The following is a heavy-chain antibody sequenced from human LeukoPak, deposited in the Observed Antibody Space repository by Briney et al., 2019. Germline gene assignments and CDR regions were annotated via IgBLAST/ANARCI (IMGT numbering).Heavy chain of an antibody. CDR3: AKDLKDCSGGSCLYYYYYYGMDV. D-gene: IGHD2-15*01. V-gene: IGHV3-23*01. Sequence: PGGSLRLSCAASGFTFSSYAMSWVRQAPGKGLEWVSDISGSGGSTYYADSVKGRFTISRDNSKNTLYLQMNSLRAEDTAVYYCAKDLKDCSGGSCLYYYYYYGMDVWGQGTTVTVSS. CDR1: GFTFSSYA. J-gene: IGHJ6*02. CDR2: ISGSGGST.